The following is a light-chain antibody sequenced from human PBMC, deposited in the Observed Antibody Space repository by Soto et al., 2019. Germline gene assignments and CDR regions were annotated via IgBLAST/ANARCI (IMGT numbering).Light chain of an antibody. V-gene: IGKV1-6*01. CDR1: QSISSW. CDR2: AAS. Sequence: IQMTQSPSTLFSSFGDRVTITCRASQSISSWLAWYQQKPGKAPKLLIYAASSLQSGVPSRFSGSVSGTDCTITISSLQNEDFATYYCLQDYNYTWTFGQGTKVDIK. J-gene: IGKJ1*01. CDR3: LQDYNYTWT.